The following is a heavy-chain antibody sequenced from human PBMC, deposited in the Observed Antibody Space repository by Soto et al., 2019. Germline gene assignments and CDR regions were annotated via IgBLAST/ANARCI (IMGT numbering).Heavy chain of an antibody. V-gene: IGHV4-30-4*01. CDR3: AREVVVAAHYYYGMDV. J-gene: IGHJ6*02. Sequence: QVQLQESGPGLVKPSQTLSLTCTVSGGSISSGDYYWSWIRQPPGKGLEWIGYIYYSGSTYYNPSLKSRVTISVDTSKNQFSLKLSSVTAADTAVYYCAREVVVAAHYYYGMDVWGQGTTVTVSS. D-gene: IGHD2-15*01. CDR2: IYYSGST. CDR1: GGSISSGDYY.